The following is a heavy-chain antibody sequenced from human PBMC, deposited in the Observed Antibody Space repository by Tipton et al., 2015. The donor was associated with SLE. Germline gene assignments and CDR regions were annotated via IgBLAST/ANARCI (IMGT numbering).Heavy chain of an antibody. J-gene: IGHJ6*02. V-gene: IGHV3-74*01. CDR3: ARDLKQALPDYYGMDV. CDR2: ITSDGSTT. CDR1: GFTFNNYW. Sequence: SLILSCVASGFTFNNYWMNWVRQAPGKGLVWVSRITSDGSTTAYADFVRGRFTISRDNAKKTVYLQMNSLRAEDTALYYCARDLKQALPDYYGMDVWGQGTTVTVSS. D-gene: IGHD1-26*01.